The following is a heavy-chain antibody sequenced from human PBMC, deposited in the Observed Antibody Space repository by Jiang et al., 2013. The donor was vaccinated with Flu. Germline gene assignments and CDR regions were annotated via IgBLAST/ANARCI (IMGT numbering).Heavy chain of an antibody. CDR3: ATPGSYYKGPYFDY. J-gene: IGHJ4*02. CDR2: IIPILGIA. D-gene: IGHD3-10*01. CDR1: GGTFSSYA. Sequence: SGAEVKKPGSSVKVSCKASGGTFSSYAISWVRQAPGQGLEWMGRIIPILGIANYAQKFQGRVTITADKSTSTAYMELSSLRSEDTAVYYCATPGSYYKGPYFDYWGQGTLVTVSS. V-gene: IGHV1-69*04.